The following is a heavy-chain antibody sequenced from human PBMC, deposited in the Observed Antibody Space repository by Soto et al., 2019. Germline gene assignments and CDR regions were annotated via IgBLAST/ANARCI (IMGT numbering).Heavy chain of an antibody. CDR3: ARGGYCSSTSCPPQDYYYYGMDV. J-gene: IGHJ6*02. D-gene: IGHD2-2*01. V-gene: IGHV1-69*13. CDR1: GGTFSSYA. CDR2: IIPIFGTA. Sequence: SVKVSCKASGGTFSSYAISWVRQAPGQGLEWMGGIIPIFGTANYAQKFQGRVTITADESTSTAYMELSSLRSEDTAVYYCARGGYCSSTSCPPQDYYYYGMDVWGQGTTVTVSS.